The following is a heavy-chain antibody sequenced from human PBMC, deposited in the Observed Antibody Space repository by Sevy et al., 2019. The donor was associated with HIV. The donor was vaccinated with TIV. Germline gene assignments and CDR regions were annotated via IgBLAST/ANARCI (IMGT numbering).Heavy chain of an antibody. CDR2: IRNRPNRHTT. CDR3: VRGPNCGVGGCQQISPYCLDV. Sequence: GGSLRLSCAASGFAFSDHYVDWVRQAPGKGLERVGRIRNRPNRHTTEYAASVEGRFTISRDDSRHSLYLQMNSLKTEDSAVYYCVRGPNCGVGGCQQISPYCLDVWGIGATVTVSS. D-gene: IGHD2-21*01. CDR1: GFAFSDHY. J-gene: IGHJ6*03. V-gene: IGHV3-72*01.